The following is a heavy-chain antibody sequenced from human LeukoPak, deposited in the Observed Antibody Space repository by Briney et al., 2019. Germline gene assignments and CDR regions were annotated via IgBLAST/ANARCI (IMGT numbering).Heavy chain of an antibody. CDR3: TKETNCDRSGYGGGLDV. J-gene: IGHJ6*02. V-gene: IGHV3-9*01. D-gene: IGHD3-22*01. Sequence: GGSLRLSCVGSGFTFEDSAMNWVRQGPGKGLEWVSGINWSGDRQGYADSVKGRFTITRDNARNSLYLQMNSLRTEDTALYFCTKETNCDRSGYGGGLDVWGQGTPVTVSS. CDR1: GFTFEDSA. CDR2: INWSGDRQ.